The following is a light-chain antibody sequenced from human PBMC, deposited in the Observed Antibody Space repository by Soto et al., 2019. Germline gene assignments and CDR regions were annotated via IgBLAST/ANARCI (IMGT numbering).Light chain of an antibody. CDR2: RNN. CDR1: SANIGSNF. CDR3: AAWDDSLSGPV. V-gene: IGLV1-47*01. Sequence: QAVVTQPPSASGTPGQRVTISCSGGSANIGSNFVYWYQQLPGTAPKVLIYRNNKRPSGIPDRFSGSKSGTSASLAISGLRSEDEADYYCAAWDDSLSGPVFGGGTKVTVL. J-gene: IGLJ3*02.